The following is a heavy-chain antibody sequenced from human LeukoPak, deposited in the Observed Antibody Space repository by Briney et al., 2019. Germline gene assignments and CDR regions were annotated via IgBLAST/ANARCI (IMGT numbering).Heavy chain of an antibody. D-gene: IGHD3-3*01. J-gene: IGHJ4*02. Sequence: GGSLRLSCAASGFTFSSYAMHWVRQAPGKGLEWVAVISYDGSNKYYADSVKGRFTISGDNSKNTLYLQMNSLRAEDTAVYYCASSALRFLDLPPFDYWGQGTLVTVSS. CDR2: ISYDGSNK. CDR1: GFTFSSYA. CDR3: ASSALRFLDLPPFDY. V-gene: IGHV3-30-3*01.